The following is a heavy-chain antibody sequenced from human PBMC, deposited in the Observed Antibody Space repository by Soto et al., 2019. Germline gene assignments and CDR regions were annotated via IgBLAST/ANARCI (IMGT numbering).Heavy chain of an antibody. V-gene: IGHV4-61*05. J-gene: IGHJ4*02. CDR1: GGSISTRSSY. Sequence: PSETLSLTCTVSGGSISTRSSYWGWIRQPPGKGLEWIGYIYYSGSTNYNPSLKSRVTISVDTSKNQFSLKLSSVTAADTAVYYCARVSQKDYLFDYWGQGTLVTVSS. D-gene: IGHD4-17*01. CDR3: ARVSQKDYLFDY. CDR2: IYYSGST.